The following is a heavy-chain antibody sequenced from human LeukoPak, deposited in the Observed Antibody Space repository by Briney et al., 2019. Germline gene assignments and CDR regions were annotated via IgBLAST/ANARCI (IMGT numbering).Heavy chain of an antibody. CDR2: ISYDGSNK. Sequence: GGSLRLSCAASGFTFSSYAMHGVRQAPGKGLGWVAVISYDGSNKYYADSVKGRFTISRDNSRDTLYLQMSSLRAEDTAVYYCARDAPFSHDYAWSRNRQLNKFYCHHWGLGTLVTVSS. J-gene: IGHJ4*02. CDR1: GFTFSSYA. CDR3: ARDAPFSHDYAWSRNRQLNKFYCHH. D-gene: IGHD3-16*01. V-gene: IGHV3-30*14.